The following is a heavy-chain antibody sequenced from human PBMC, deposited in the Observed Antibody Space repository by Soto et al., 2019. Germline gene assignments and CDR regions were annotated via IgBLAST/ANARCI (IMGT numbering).Heavy chain of an antibody. CDR3: ARVGVSRGAFDI. CDR2: MNPSSGNK. Sequence: QVLLVQSGAEVKKPGASVKVSCKASGYTFTSYDINWVRQAAGQGLDWMGWMNPSSGNKAYAQNVQGRVTMTRNISSNTAYMELTSLRSEDTAAYYCARVGVSRGAFDIWGQGTMVTVTS. J-gene: IGHJ3*02. D-gene: IGHD3-16*01. V-gene: IGHV1-8*01. CDR1: GYTFTSYD.